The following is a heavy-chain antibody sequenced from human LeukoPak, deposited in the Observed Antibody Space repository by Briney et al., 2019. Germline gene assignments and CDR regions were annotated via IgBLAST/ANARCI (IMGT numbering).Heavy chain of an antibody. CDR3: ARTNVYYYASSDYYPYFDY. Sequence: ASVKVSCKASGYVFTSYGISWVRQAPGQGLEWMGWISGYNGNTYYAQRFQGRVTMTTDTSTSTAYMELRSLRSDDTAVYYCARTNVYYYASSDYYPYFDYWAQGTLVTVSS. J-gene: IGHJ4*02. D-gene: IGHD3-22*01. CDR2: ISGYNGNT. CDR1: GYVFTSYG. V-gene: IGHV1-18*01.